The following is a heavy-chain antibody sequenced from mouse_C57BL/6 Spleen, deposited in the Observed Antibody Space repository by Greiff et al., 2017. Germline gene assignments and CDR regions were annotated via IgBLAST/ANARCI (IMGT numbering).Heavy chain of an antibody. CDR2: IYPGSGNT. CDR1: GYTFTDYY. J-gene: IGHJ2*01. V-gene: IGHV1-76*01. D-gene: IGHD1-2*01. CDR3: ARLDTTAFDY. Sequence: VQLQQSGAELVRPGASVKLSCKASGYTFTDYYINWVKQRPGQGLEWIARIYPGSGNTYYNEKFKGKATLTAEKSSSTAYMQLSSLTSEVSAVYFCARLDTTAFDYWGQGTTLTVSS.